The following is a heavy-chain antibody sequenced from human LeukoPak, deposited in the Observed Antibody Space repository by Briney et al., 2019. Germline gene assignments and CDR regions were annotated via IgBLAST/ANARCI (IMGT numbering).Heavy chain of an antibody. CDR2: IYYSGST. D-gene: IGHD3-22*01. V-gene: IGHV4-39*07. J-gene: IGHJ4*02. CDR3: ARDSYYYDSSGYYRLGY. CDR1: GGSISSSSYY. Sequence: SETLSLTCTVSGGSISSSSYYWGWIRQPPGKGLEWIGSIYYSGSTYYNPSLKSRVTMSVDTSKNQFSLKLSSVTAADTAVYYCARDSYYYDSSGYYRLGYWGQGTLVTVSS.